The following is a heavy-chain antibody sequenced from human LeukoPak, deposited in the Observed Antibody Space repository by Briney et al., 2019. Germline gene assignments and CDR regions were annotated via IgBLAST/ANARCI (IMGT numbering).Heavy chain of an antibody. J-gene: IGHJ5*02. CDR3: ARSLWFGEINWFDP. D-gene: IGHD3-10*01. CDR1: GGSISSYY. Sequence: SETLPLTCTVSGGSISSYYWSWIRQPAGKGLEWIGRIYTSGSTNYNPSLKSRVTMSVDTSKNQFSLKLSSVTAADTAVYYCARSLWFGEINWFDPWGQGTLVTVSS. CDR2: IYTSGST. V-gene: IGHV4-4*07.